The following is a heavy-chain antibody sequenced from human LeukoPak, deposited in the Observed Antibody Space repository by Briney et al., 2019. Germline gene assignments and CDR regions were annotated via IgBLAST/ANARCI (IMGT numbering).Heavy chain of an antibody. CDR3: ARDDGSSSENAFDF. Sequence: SETLSLTCTVSGGSISSGSYYWSWIRQPAGKGLEWIGRIYTSGSTNYNPSLKSRVTISVDTSKNQFSLKLSSVTAADTAVYYCARDDGSSSENAFDFWGQGTMVTVSS. V-gene: IGHV4-61*02. D-gene: IGHD6-6*01. J-gene: IGHJ3*01. CDR1: GGSISSGSYY. CDR2: IYTSGST.